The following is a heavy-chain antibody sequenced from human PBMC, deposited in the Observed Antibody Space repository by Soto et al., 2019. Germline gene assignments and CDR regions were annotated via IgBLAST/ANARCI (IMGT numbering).Heavy chain of an antibody. CDR3: ARGKDRATVTTFDY. CDR2: IHGSGGST. CDR1: GFTFSSYA. D-gene: IGHD4-17*01. Sequence: GGSLRLSCAASGFTFSSYAMSWVRQAPGKGLEWVSAIHGSGGSTYYADSVKGRFTISRDNSKNTVDLQMNSLRAEDTAVYYCARGKDRATVTTFDYWGQGTLVTVSS. V-gene: IGHV3-23*01. J-gene: IGHJ4*02.